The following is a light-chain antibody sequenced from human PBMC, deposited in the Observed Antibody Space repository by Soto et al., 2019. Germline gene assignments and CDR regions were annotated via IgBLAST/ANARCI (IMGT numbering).Light chain of an antibody. CDR2: GAS. CDR1: QTVSINY. CDR3: QQFSSSPGFA. V-gene: IGKV3-20*01. Sequence: EIVLTQSPGTLSLSPGERATLSCRASQTVSINYLAWYQQKPGQAPSLLIYGASSRATGIPDRFSGSGSGTDFTLTISRLEPEDFAVYYCQQFSSSPGFAFGPGTRVDIK. J-gene: IGKJ3*01.